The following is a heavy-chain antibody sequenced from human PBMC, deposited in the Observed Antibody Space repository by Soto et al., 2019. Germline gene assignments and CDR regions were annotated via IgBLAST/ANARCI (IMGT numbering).Heavy chain of an antibody. CDR2: IKNKTDGGTT. J-gene: IGHJ4*02. V-gene: IGHV3-15*01. D-gene: IGHD6-13*01. CDR1: GFTFSNAW. CDR3: TTDNRHSSSSWRASSGNCCDY. Sequence: GGSLRLSCAASGFTFSNAWMSWLRQAPGKKLEWVGRIKNKTDGGTTDSSAPVKGRFTISRDDAKNTRYLQMKSLKTKATAVYYCTTDNRHSSSSWRASSGNCCDYWGQGTLVTASS.